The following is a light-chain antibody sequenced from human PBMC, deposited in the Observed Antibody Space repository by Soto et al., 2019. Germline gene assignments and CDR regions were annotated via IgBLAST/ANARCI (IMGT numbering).Light chain of an antibody. J-gene: IGKJ1*01. Sequence: EIVITQSPATLSVSPGERTTLSCRSSQSVGNNLAWYQQKPGQAPRLLIYGAYTRGTGIPARFSGSGSGTDFTLTISSLESEDFAVYYCQHYNYWPPKTFGQGTKVDIK. CDR1: QSVGNN. CDR2: GAY. V-gene: IGKV3-15*01. CDR3: QHYNYWPPKT.